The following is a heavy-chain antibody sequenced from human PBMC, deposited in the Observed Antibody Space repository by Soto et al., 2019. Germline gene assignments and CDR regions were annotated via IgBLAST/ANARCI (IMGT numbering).Heavy chain of an antibody. CDR3: AMYDSSGYYDTPKDY. J-gene: IGHJ4*02. D-gene: IGHD3-22*01. CDR1: GYSFTGYW. Sequence: GESLKISCKGSGYSFTGYWISWVRQMPGKGLEWMGRIDPSDSYTNYSPSFQGHVTISADKSISTAYLQWSSLKASDTAMYYCAMYDSSGYYDTPKDYWGQGTLVTVSS. V-gene: IGHV5-10-1*01. CDR2: IDPSDSYT.